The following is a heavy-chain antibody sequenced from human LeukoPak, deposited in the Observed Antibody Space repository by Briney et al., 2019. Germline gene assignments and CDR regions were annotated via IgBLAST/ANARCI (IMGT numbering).Heavy chain of an antibody. Sequence: ASVKVSCKASGYSFTNYYMHWVRQAPGQGLEWMGMINPSGGSTTYAQKFQGRVTMTRDMSTSTVYMEMSSLTYDATAVYYCASTRGYYSANSGPGPPVTVSP. CDR3: ASTRGYYSAN. CDR1: GYSFTNYY. CDR2: INPSGGST. J-gene: IGHJ4*02. V-gene: IGHV1-46*01. D-gene: IGHD2-2*01.